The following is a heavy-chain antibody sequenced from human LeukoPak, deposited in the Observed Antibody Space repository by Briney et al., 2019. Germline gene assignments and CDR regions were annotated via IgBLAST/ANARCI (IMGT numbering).Heavy chain of an antibody. Sequence: GGSLRLSCAASGFTFSSYRMNWVRQAPGKGLEWVSYISSSSSTIYYADSVKGRFTISRDNAKNSLCLQMNNLRAEDTAVYYCAKDRGYYDSSGSYYFDYWGQGTLVTVSS. CDR2: ISSSSSTI. V-gene: IGHV3-48*01. J-gene: IGHJ4*02. CDR3: AKDRGYYDSSGSYYFDY. D-gene: IGHD3-22*01. CDR1: GFTFSSYR.